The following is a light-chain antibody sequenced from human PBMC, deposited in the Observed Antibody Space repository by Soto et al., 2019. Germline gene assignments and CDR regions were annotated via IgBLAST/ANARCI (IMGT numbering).Light chain of an antibody. CDR2: DVS. Sequence: QYVLTQPRSVTGSPGQSVTISCTGTSSDVGVYNYVSWYQQYPGKAPKIMIYDVSKRPSGVPDRFSGSKSDNTASLTISGLQAGDEADYYCCSYAGSYTFVFGIGTKVTVL. CDR1: SSDVGVYNY. CDR3: CSYAGSYTFV. V-gene: IGLV2-11*01. J-gene: IGLJ1*01.